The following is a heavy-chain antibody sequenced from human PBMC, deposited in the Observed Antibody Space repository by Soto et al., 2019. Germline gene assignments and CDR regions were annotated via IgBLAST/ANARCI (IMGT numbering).Heavy chain of an antibody. V-gene: IGHV4-39*01. J-gene: IGHJ6*02. Sequence: AETLSLTCTVSGGSISSSSYYWGWIRQPPGEGLEGIGSVYYSGSTYYNPSLKSRVTIAVDTSKSQSTLKLTSATAPDTAVYYCARKVYYYGMAVWRQGTTVPVSS. CDR2: VYYSGST. CDR1: GGSISSSSYY. CDR3: ARKVYYYGMAV.